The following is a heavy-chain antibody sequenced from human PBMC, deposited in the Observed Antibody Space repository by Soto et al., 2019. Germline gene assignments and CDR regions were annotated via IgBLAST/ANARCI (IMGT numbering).Heavy chain of an antibody. J-gene: IGHJ4*02. CDR2: IYPGDSDT. Sequence: GESLKISCKGSGYSFTNYWIAWVRQMPGKGLECLGIIYPGDSDTRYSPSFRGQVTISADNSKNTVYLQMNSLRAEDTAVYYCARSHLYYDSSGYPDYWGQGTLVTVSS. V-gene: IGHV5-51*01. CDR3: ARSHLYYDSSGYPDY. CDR1: GYSFTNYW. D-gene: IGHD3-22*01.